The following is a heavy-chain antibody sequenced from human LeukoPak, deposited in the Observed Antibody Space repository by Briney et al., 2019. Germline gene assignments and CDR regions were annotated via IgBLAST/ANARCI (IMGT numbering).Heavy chain of an antibody. Sequence: GGSLRLSCAASGFTFSSYWMSWVRQAPGKGLEWVANIKQDGSEKYYVDSMKGRFTISRDNAKNSLYLQMNSLRAEDTAVYYCARRDIVATGSFDYWGQGTLVTVSS. CDR3: ARRDIVATGSFDY. D-gene: IGHD5-12*01. CDR1: GFTFSSYW. V-gene: IGHV3-7*03. J-gene: IGHJ4*02. CDR2: IKQDGSEK.